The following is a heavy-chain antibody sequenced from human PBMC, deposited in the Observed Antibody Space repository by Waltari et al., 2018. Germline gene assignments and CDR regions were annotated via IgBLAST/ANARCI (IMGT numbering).Heavy chain of an antibody. V-gene: IGHV3-48*03. Sequence: EVQLVESGGGLVQPGGSLRLSCAASGFNFSSYEMTWVSQDTGKALECVSYISSSGSTIYYADSLKCRFTISRDNSKNMLYLQMNSLRAEDTAVYYCARESLPVAWLRLCLYYYGMDVWGQWTTVTVSS. J-gene: IGHJ6*02. CDR2: ISSSGSTI. CDR3: ARESLPVAWLRLCLYYYGMDV. D-gene: IGHD5-12*01. CDR1: GFNFSSYE.